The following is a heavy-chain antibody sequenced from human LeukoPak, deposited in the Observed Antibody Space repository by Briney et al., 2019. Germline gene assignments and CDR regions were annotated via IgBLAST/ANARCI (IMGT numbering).Heavy chain of an antibody. D-gene: IGHD6-19*01. CDR3: AKTLSFSSGWVY. Sequence: PGGSLRLSCAASAFTFSNYAMTWVRQAPGKGLEWVSAISASGGGTYYADSVKGRFTISRDISKSTLYLQMNSLRAEDTAVYYCAKTLSFSSGWVYWGQGTLVTVSS. V-gene: IGHV3-23*01. CDR1: AFTFSNYA. CDR2: ISASGGGT. J-gene: IGHJ4*02.